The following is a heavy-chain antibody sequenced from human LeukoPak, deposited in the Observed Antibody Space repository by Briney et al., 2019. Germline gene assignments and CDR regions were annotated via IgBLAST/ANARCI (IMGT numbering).Heavy chain of an antibody. V-gene: IGHV3-23*01. D-gene: IGHD3-16*01. CDR2: ISGSAVST. CDR1: GFTFSSYA. CDR3: AKDRRGGPYGMDV. J-gene: IGHJ6*02. Sequence: GGSLRLSCAASGFTFSSYAMSWVRQAPGKGLEWVSAISGSAVSTYFTDSVKGRFTISRDNSKNTLYLQMNSLRAEDTAIYYCAKDRRGGPYGMDVWGQGTTVTVSS.